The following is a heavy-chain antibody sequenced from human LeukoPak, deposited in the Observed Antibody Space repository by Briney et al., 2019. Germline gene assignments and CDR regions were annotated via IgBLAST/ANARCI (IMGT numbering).Heavy chain of an antibody. Sequence: SETLSLTCTVSGGSISSYYWSWIRQPPGKGLEWIGEINHSGSTNYNPSLKSRVTISVDTSKNQFSLKLSSVTAADTAVYYCARADYDFWSGPIDYWGQGTLVTVSS. V-gene: IGHV4-34*01. D-gene: IGHD3-3*01. CDR1: GGSISSYY. J-gene: IGHJ4*02. CDR3: ARADYDFWSGPIDY. CDR2: INHSGST.